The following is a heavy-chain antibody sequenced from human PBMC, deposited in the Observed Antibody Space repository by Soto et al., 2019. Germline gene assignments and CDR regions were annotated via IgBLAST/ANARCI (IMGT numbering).Heavy chain of an antibody. J-gene: IGHJ5*02. D-gene: IGHD2-15*01. CDR1: GFTFSRYA. CDR2: ISGSGGST. CDR3: AKDEAVVVAATPGGWFDP. V-gene: IGHV3-23*01. Sequence: ESVGGLVQPGGSLRLSCAASGFTFSRYAMSWVRQAPGKGLEWVSAISGSGGSTYYADSVKGRFTISRDNSKNTLYLQMNSLRAEDTAVYYCAKDEAVVVAATPGGWFDPWGQGTLVTVSS.